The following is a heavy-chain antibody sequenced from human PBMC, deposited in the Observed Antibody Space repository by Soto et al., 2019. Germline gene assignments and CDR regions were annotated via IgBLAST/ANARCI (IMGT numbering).Heavy chain of an antibody. CDR1: GYTLTHYY. D-gene: IGHD5-12*01. CDR2: INPSTLVT. J-gene: IGHJ4*02. V-gene: IGHV1-46*04. CDR3: ARNGQTYDYYFFDN. Sequence: QVQLVQSGAEVKKPGASVKVSCKASGYTLTHYYMHWVRQAPGQGPEWVGVINPSTLVTSYAQKLQGRVTMTRDTYTSTVYMELNSLISEDSAVYYCARNGQTYDYYFFDNWGQGTLVTVSS.